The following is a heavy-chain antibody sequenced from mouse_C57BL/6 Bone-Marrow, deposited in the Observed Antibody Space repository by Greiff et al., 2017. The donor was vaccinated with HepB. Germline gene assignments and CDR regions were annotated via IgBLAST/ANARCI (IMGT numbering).Heavy chain of an antibody. V-gene: IGHV14-3*01. CDR2: IDPANGNT. CDR3: ARSVTMVVAHYYAMDY. Sequence: EVQRVESVAELVRPGASVKLSCTASGFNIKNTYMHWVKQRPEQGLEWIGRIDPANGNTKYAPKFQGKATITADTSSNTAYLQLSSLTSEDTAIYYCARSVTMVVAHYYAMDYWGQGTSVTVSS. CDR1: GFNIKNTY. J-gene: IGHJ4*01. D-gene: IGHD1-1*01.